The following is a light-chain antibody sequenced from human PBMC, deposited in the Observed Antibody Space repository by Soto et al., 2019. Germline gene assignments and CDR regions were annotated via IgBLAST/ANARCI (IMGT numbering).Light chain of an antibody. V-gene: IGKV3-15*01. CDR1: ESVSSN. J-gene: IGKJ5*01. Sequence: EIVMTQSPATLSVSPGERATLSCRASESVSSNLAWYQQKPGQAPRLLIYGASTRATGIPARFSGSGSGTEFTLTISSLQSEDFAVYYCHQYGGSPVTFGQGTRLEI. CDR2: GAS. CDR3: HQYGGSPVT.